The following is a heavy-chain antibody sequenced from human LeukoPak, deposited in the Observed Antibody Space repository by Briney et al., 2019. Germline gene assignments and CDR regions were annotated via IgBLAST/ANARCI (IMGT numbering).Heavy chain of an antibody. J-gene: IGHJ4*02. CDR3: ARRDGDYDGAHFDH. CDR1: GGSISSGSYY. V-gene: IGHV4-61*02. Sequence: SQTLSLTCTVSGGSISSGSYYWSWIRQPAGKGLEWIGRIYTSGSTNYNPSLKSRVTISVDTSKNQFSLNLSSVTAADTAVYYCARRDGDYDGAHFDHWGQGNLVTVSS. CDR2: IYTSGST. D-gene: IGHD4-17*01.